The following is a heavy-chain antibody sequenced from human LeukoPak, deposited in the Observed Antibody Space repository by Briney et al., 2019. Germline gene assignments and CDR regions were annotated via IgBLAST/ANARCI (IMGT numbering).Heavy chain of an antibody. V-gene: IGHV3-9*01. CDR3: ARATAAGFDY. CDR2: ISWNSGSI. D-gene: IGHD6-13*01. J-gene: IGHJ4*02. Sequence: GGSLRLSCAASGFTFDDYAMHWVRQAPGKGLEWVSGISWNSGSIGYADSVKGRFTISRDNAKNSLYLQMNSLRAADTAFYYCARATAAGFDYWGQGTLVTVSS. CDR1: GFTFDDYA.